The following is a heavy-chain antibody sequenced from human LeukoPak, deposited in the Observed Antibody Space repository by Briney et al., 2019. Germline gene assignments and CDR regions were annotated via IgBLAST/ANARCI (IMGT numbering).Heavy chain of an antibody. V-gene: IGHV3-30*02. CDR1: GFTFRDYA. J-gene: IGHJ4*02. CDR2: IRYDGSNK. D-gene: IGHD6-19*01. Sequence: GGSLRLSCAASGFTFRDYALHWVRQAPGKGLEWVAFIRYDGSNKYYADSVKGRFTISRDNSKNTLYLQMNSLRAEDTAVYYCAKESTPSKSIAVAGTPNFYFDYWGQGTLVTVSS. CDR3: AKESTPSKSIAVAGTPNFYFDY.